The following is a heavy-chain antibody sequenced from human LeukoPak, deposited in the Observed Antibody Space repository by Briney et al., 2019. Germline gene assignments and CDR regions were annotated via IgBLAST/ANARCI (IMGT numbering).Heavy chain of an antibody. CDR1: GGSINSYY. J-gene: IGHJ3*02. CDR3: ARKGISALAGAFDI. V-gene: IGHV4-4*07. CDR2: IYTSGST. D-gene: IGHD2-15*01. Sequence: PSETLSLTCTVSGGSINSYYWSWIRQPAGKGLEWIGRIYTSGSTNYNPSLKSRVTMSVDTSKNQFSLRLSSVTAADTAMYYCARKGISALAGAFDIWGQGTMVTVSS.